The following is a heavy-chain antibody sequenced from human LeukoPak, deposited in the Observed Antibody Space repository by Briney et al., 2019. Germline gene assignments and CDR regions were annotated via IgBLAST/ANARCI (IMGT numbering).Heavy chain of an antibody. CDR3: ARGPTDILTGYPDDY. D-gene: IGHD3-9*01. CDR2: INPSGGST. V-gene: IGHV1-46*01. CDR1: GYTFTGYY. J-gene: IGHJ4*02. Sequence: GASVKVSCKAFGYTFTGYYMHWVRQAPGQGLEWMGIINPSGGSTSYAQKFQGRVTMTRDTSTSTVYMELSSLRSEDTAVYYCARGPTDILTGYPDDYWGQGTLVTVSS.